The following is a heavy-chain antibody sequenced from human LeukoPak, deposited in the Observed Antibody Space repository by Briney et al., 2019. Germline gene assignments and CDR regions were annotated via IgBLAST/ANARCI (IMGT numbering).Heavy chain of an antibody. CDR2: ISAYNGNT. CDR1: GYTFTSYG. CDR3: ARDVYAIRFRQYTRTNWFDP. V-gene: IGHV1-18*01. D-gene: IGHD2-8*01. J-gene: IGHJ5*02. Sequence: ASVKVSCKASGYTFTSYGISWVRQAPGQGLEWMGWISAYNGNTNYAQTLQGRVTMTTDTSKSTAYMELRSLRSDDTAVYYCARDVYAIRFRQYTRTNWFDPWGQGTLVTVSS.